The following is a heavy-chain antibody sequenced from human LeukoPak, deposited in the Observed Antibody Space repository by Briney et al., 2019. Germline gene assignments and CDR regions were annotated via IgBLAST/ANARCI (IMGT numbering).Heavy chain of an antibody. CDR3: AKESYDFWSGLGVFDY. CDR1: GFTFSSYG. Sequence: GGSLRLSCAASGFTFSSYGMSRVRQAPGKWLEWVSAISGSGGSTYYADSVKGRFTISRDNSKNTLYLQMNSLRAEDTAVYYCAKESYDFWSGLGVFDYWGQGTLVTVSS. V-gene: IGHV3-23*01. CDR2: ISGSGGST. J-gene: IGHJ4*02. D-gene: IGHD3-3*01.